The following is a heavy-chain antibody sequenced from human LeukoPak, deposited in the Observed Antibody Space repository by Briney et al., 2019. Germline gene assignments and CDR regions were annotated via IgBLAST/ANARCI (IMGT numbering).Heavy chain of an antibody. V-gene: IGHV1-18*01. CDR2: ISGYNGNT. D-gene: IGHD1-14*01. CDR3: AREDNPWYYDY. J-gene: IGHJ4*02. CDR1: GDIFTSYG. Sequence: VASVKVSCKASGDIFTSYGSSWVRQAPGQGLEWMGWISGYNGNTNYAQKYQGRVTMTIDTSTSTVYMELRSLRSDDTAAYYCAREDNPWYYDYWGQGTLVTVSS.